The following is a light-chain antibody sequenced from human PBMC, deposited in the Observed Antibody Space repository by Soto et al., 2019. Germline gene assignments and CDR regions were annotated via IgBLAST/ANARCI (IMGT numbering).Light chain of an antibody. CDR1: QSVSSF. CDR2: GAS. V-gene: IGKV3-11*01. J-gene: IGKJ1*01. CDR3: QQRSNWPPWT. Sequence: DIVLTQSPATLSLSPGERATLTCRASQSVSSFLAWYHQKPGQAPRLLIYGASIRATGIPARFSGSGSGTDFTLTISSLEPEDFAVYYCQQRSNWPPWTFGQGTKVDIK.